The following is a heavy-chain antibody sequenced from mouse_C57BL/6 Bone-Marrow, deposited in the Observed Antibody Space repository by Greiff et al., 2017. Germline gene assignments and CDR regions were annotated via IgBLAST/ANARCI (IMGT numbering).Heavy chain of an antibody. V-gene: IGHV1-80*01. CDR1: GYAFSSYW. Sequence: VKLQESGAELVKPGASVKISCKASGYAFSSYWMNWVKQRPGKGLEWIGQIYPGDGDTNYNGKFKGKATLTADKSSSTAYMQRSSLTSEDSAVYFCARGATVVATDWYFDVWGTGTTVTVSS. J-gene: IGHJ1*03. D-gene: IGHD1-1*01. CDR3: ARGATVVATDWYFDV. CDR2: IYPGDGDT.